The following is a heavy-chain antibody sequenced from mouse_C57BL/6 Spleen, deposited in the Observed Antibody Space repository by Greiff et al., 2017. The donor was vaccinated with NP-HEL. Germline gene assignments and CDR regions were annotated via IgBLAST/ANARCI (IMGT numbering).Heavy chain of an antibody. V-gene: IGHV1-22*01. D-gene: IGHD3-1*01. CDR3: ARSGRAY. CDR2: INPNNGGT. CDR1: GYTFTDYN. Sequence: EVKLVESGPELVKPGASVKMSCKASGYTFTDYNMHWVKQSHGKSLEWIGYINPNNGGTSYNQKFKGKATLTVNKSSRTAYMELRSLTSGDSVVYYCARSGRAYWGQGTLVTVSA. J-gene: IGHJ3*01.